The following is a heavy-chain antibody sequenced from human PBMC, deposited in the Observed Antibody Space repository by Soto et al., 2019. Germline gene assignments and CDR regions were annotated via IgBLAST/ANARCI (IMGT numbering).Heavy chain of an antibody. J-gene: IGHJ5*02. CDR3: ALRRGYCSGGSCYSMWFDP. V-gene: IGHV2-5*02. CDR1: GFSLSTSGVG. Sequence: SGPTLVNPTQTLTLTCTLSGFSLSTSGVGVGWIRQPPGKALEWLTLIYWDDDKRYSPSLKSRLTITKDTSKNQVVLTMTNMDPVDTATYYCALRRGYCSGGSCYSMWFDPWGQ. CDR2: IYWDDDK. D-gene: IGHD2-15*01.